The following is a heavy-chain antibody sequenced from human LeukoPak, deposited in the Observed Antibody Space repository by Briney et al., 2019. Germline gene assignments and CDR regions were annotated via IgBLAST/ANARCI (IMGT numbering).Heavy chain of an antibody. V-gene: IGHV3-23*01. CDR3: ARGRYDSSGAPYFDY. J-gene: IGHJ4*02. CDR1: GFTFSIFA. D-gene: IGHD3-22*01. CDR2: LTNSGDST. Sequence: GGTLRLSCTASGFTFSIFAMTWVRQAPGKGLQWVSALTNSGDSTYYADSVKGRFTISRDNSKNTLYLQMNSLRAEDTAVYYCARGRYDSSGAPYFDYWGQGTLVTVSS.